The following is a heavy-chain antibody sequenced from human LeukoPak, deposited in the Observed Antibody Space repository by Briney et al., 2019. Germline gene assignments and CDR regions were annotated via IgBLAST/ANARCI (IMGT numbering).Heavy chain of an antibody. D-gene: IGHD2-21*02. CDR2: IIPIFGTA. CDR1: GGTFSSYA. Sequence: ASVKVSCKASGGTFSSYAISWVRQAPGQGLEWMGGIIPIFGTANYAQKFQGRVTITTDEFTSTAYMELSSLRSEDTAVYYCARDPTAYCGGDCYWGPFDYWGQGTLVTVSS. V-gene: IGHV1-69*05. J-gene: IGHJ4*02. CDR3: ARDPTAYCGGDCYWGPFDY.